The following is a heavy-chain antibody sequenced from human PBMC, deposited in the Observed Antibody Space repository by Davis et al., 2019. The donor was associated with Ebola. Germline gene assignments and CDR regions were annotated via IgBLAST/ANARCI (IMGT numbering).Heavy chain of an antibody. CDR3: AKGELVITRGYLDY. J-gene: IGHJ4*02. CDR1: GFSFSTFG. CDR2: ISYDGSSE. Sequence: GESLKISCAASGFSFSTFGMHWVRQAPGKGLEWLAVISYDGSSEYYADSVKGRFTISRDNSKNTLFLQMSSLRTEDTAIYYCAKGELVITRGYLDYWGQGILVTVSS. V-gene: IGHV3-30*18. D-gene: IGHD3-9*01.